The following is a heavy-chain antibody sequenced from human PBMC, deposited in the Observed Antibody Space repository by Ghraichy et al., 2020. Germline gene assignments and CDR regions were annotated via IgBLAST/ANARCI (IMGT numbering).Heavy chain of an antibody. CDR3: ARVLGATSLYFDY. J-gene: IGHJ4*02. V-gene: IGHV1-69*04. D-gene: IGHD1-26*01. Sequence: SVKVSCKASGGTFSSYAISWVRQAPGQGLEWMGRIIPILGIANYAQKFQGRVTITADKSTSTAYMELSSLRSEDTAVYYCARVLGATSLYFDYWGQGTLVTVSS. CDR1: GGTFSSYA. CDR2: IIPILGIA.